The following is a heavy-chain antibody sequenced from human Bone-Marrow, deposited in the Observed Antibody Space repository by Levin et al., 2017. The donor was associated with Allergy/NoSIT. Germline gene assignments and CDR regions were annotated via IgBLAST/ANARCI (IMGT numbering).Heavy chain of an antibody. CDR1: GGSFSGYY. CDR3: ARKWDPYGGNSGGLFDI. CDR2: INHSGST. Sequence: TASETLSLTCAVYGGSFSGYYWSWIRQPPGKGLEWIGEINHSGSTNYNPSLKSRVTISVDTSKNQFSLKLSSVTAADTAVYYCARKWDPYGGNSGGLFDIWGQGTMVTVSS. D-gene: IGHD4-23*01. V-gene: IGHV4-34*01. J-gene: IGHJ3*02.